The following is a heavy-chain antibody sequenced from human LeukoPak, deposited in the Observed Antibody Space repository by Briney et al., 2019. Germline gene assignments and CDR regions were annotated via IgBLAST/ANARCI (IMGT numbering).Heavy chain of an antibody. J-gene: IGHJ5*02. V-gene: IGHV4-59*01. D-gene: IGHD4-23*01. CDR1: GVSISSYY. Sequence: SGTLSLTCTVSGVSISSYYWSWIRQPPGKGLEWIGYIYYSGSTNYNPSLKSRVTISVDTSKNQFSLKLSSVTAADTAVYYCARGLRYGGNSAWFDPWGQGTLVTVSS. CDR2: IYYSGST. CDR3: ARGLRYGGNSAWFDP.